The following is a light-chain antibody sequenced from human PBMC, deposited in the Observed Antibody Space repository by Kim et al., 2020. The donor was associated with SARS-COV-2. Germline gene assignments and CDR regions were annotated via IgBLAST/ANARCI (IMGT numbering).Light chain of an antibody. CDR2: DGS. J-gene: IGKJ4*01. CDR3: QQFHNYPLT. CDR1: QVIYCP. V-gene: IGKV1D-13*01. Sequence: AAVGDIVMITCRASQVIYCPLVWYQQKPGKPPALLCYDGSTLENGVPPRFSGSGFVTDFTLTISSLQAEDFSTYYCQQFHNYPLTFGGGTKVDIK.